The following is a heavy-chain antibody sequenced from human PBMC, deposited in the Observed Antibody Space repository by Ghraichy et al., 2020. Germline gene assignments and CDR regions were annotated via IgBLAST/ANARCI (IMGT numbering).Heavy chain of an antibody. D-gene: IGHD3-3*01. CDR2: ISSSGSTI. J-gene: IGHJ5*02. Sequence: GGSLRLSCAASGFTFSDYYMSWIRQAPGKGLEWVSYISSSGSTIYYADSVKGRFTISRDNAKNSLYLQMNSLRAEDTAVYYCGSYYDFWSGYYTGRVHETWGQGTLVTVSS. CDR3: GSYYDFWSGYYTGRVHET. V-gene: IGHV3-11*01. CDR1: GFTFSDYY.